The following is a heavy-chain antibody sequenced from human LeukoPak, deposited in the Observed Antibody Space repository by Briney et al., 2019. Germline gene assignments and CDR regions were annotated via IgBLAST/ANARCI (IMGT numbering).Heavy chain of an antibody. J-gene: IGHJ4*02. CDR2: ISYDGSNK. V-gene: IGHV3-30*01. CDR3: ARDVFYAGRDYDFWSGYPTRGIDY. CDR1: GFTFSSYA. D-gene: IGHD3-3*01. Sequence: PGRSLRLSCAASGFTFSSYAMHWVRQAPGKGLEWVAVISYDGSNKYYADSVKGRFTISRDNSKNTLYLQMNSLRAEDTAVYYCARDVFYAGRDYDFWSGYPTRGIDYWGQGTLVTVSS.